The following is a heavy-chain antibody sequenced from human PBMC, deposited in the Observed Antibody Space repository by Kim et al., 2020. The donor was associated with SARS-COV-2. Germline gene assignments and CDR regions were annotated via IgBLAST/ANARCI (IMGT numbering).Heavy chain of an antibody. J-gene: IGHJ4*02. CDR3: ARLSEWGATNPTFDN. Sequence: SETLSLTCTVSGDSINGYYWSWIRQPAGKGLENIGRIHTSGNTKYFPSLNSRVTMSADPYNGNFSLTLSSLTAADRAIYFCARLSEWGATNPTFDNWGQG. CDR2: IHTSGNT. V-gene: IGHV4-4*07. CDR1: GDSINGYY. D-gene: IGHD1-1*01.